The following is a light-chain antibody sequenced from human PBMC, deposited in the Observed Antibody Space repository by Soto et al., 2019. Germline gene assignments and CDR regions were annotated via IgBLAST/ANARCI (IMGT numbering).Light chain of an antibody. CDR2: GAS. CDR1: QSVSGY. V-gene: IGKV3-20*01. Sequence: EIVLTQSPGTLSLSPGERATLSCRASQSVSGYLAWYQQNPGQAPRLLIYGASSRATGVPDRFSGTGSETDFTLTSSRREPEEFALYYCHQYGDSPPWTFGQGTKVEIK. CDR3: HQYGDSPPWT. J-gene: IGKJ1*01.